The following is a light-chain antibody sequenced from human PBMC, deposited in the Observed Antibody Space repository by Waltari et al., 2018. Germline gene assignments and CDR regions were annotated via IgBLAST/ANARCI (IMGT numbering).Light chain of an antibody. J-gene: IGLJ1*01. CDR1: SRYVGNYDW. CDR2: DVS. Sequence: QSALTQPASVSGSPGQSIPISCPGTSRYVGNYDWVSWYQQHPGKAPKVVIFDVSYRPSGVSNRFSGSKSGNTASLTISGLQAEDEADYYCTSYTSSHSLVFGTGTKVTVL. CDR3: TSYTSSHSLV. V-gene: IGLV2-14*03.